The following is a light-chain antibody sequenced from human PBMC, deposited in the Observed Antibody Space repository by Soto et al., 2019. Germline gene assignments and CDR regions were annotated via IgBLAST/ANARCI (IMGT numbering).Light chain of an antibody. Sequence: DIQMTQSPSTLSASVGDRVTITCRASQSISTSLAWYQQKPGKAPNLLISGASNLESGVPSRFSGSGSGTEFTLTISSLQPDDFSSYYCQQYYTYSTLGQGTKVDIK. CDR1: QSISTS. CDR3: QQYYTYST. V-gene: IGKV1-5*01. J-gene: IGKJ1*01. CDR2: GAS.